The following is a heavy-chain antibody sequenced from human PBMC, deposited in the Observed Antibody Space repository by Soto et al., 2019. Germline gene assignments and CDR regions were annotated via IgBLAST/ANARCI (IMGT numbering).Heavy chain of an antibody. Sequence: QVQLVESGGGLVKPGGALRLSCEASGFTFSGYYMTWIRQAPGKGLEWISYISSSSSDTKYADSVKGRFTISRDNANTSLYLQMHSLRAEDTAVYFCARGSSTVRGVTITVTNFDYWGQGTLVTVSS. V-gene: IGHV3-11*06. CDR1: GFTFSGYY. J-gene: IGHJ4*02. D-gene: IGHD3-10*01. CDR3: ARGSSTVRGVTITVTNFDY. CDR2: ISSSSSDT.